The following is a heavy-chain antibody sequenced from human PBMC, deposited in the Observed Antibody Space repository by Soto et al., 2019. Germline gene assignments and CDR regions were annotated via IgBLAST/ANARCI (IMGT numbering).Heavy chain of an antibody. J-gene: IGHJ4*02. CDR3: ARRQSAAGHHDLTFDD. CDR1: GYSFTSYW. Sequence: PGESLKISCKGSGYSFTSYWISWVRQMPGKGLEWMGRIDPSDSYTNYSPSFQGHVTISVDKSISTAYLQWSSLKASDTAMYYCARRQSAAGHHDLTFDDWGQGTLVTVAS. D-gene: IGHD6-25*01. V-gene: IGHV5-10-1*01. CDR2: IDPSDSYT.